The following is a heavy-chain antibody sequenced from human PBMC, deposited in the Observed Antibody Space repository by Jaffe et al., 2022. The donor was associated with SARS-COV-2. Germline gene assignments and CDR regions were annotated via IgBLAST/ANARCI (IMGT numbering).Heavy chain of an antibody. CDR1: GFTFSSYS. J-gene: IGHJ6*02. CDR3: ARSKKGPGLRASYYYYYYGMDV. D-gene: IGHD4-17*01. Sequence: EVQLVESGGGLVKPGGSLRLSCAASGFTFSSYSMNWVRQAPGKGLEWVSSISSSSSYIYYADSVKGRFTISRDNAKNSLYLQMNSLRAEDTAVYYCARSKKGPGLRASYYYYYYGMDVWGQGTTVTVSS. CDR2: ISSSSSYI. V-gene: IGHV3-21*01.